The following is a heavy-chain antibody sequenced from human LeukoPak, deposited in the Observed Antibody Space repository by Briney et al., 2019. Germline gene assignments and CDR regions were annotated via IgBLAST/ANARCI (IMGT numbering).Heavy chain of an antibody. CDR1: GFTFSSYS. J-gene: IGHJ4*02. V-gene: IGHV3-21*01. Sequence: SGGSLRLSCAASGFTFSSYSMNWGRQAPGKGLEWVSSISSSSSYIYYADSVKGRFTISRDNAKNSLYLQMNSLRAEDTAVYYCARVRQEAIIFYYFDYWGQGTLVTVSS. D-gene: IGHD3-10*01. CDR2: ISSSSSYI. CDR3: ARVRQEAIIFYYFDY.